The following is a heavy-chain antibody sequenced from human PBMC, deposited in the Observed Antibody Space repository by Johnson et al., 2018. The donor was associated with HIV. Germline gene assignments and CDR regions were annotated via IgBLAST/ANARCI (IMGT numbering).Heavy chain of an antibody. J-gene: IGHJ3*02. Sequence: VQLVESGGGVVQPGRSLRLSCGASGITFSDPWLQWVRQAPRKGLVWVPRTNWNGGRTGYAHSVKGRFPISRDNAKNSLYLQMNSLRAEDTALYYCARELGYCSGGSCHDAFDIWGQGTMVTVSS. D-gene: IGHD2-15*01. CDR2: TNWNGGRT. CDR1: GITFSDPW. CDR3: ARELGYCSGGSCHDAFDI. V-gene: IGHV3-20*04.